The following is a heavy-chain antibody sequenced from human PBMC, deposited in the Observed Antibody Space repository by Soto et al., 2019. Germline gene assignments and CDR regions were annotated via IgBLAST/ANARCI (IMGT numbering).Heavy chain of an antibody. D-gene: IGHD6-6*01. V-gene: IGHV3-30*18. Sequence: QVQLVESGGGVVQPGRSLRLSCAASGFTFSSYGMHWVRQAPGKGLEWVAVISYDGSNKYYADSVKGRFTISRDNSKNTLYLQMNSLRAEDTAVYYCAKAHSSSSGWFDPWGQGTLVTVSS. CDR1: GFTFSSYG. CDR2: ISYDGSNK. CDR3: AKAHSSSSGWFDP. J-gene: IGHJ5*02.